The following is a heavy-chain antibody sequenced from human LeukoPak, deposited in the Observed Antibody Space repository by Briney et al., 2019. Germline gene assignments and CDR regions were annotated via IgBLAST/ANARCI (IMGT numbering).Heavy chain of an antibody. V-gene: IGHV3-48*01. D-gene: IGHD2-15*01. Sequence: GGSLRLSCAASGCTFSSYSMNWVRQAPGKGLEWVSYISSSSSTIYYADSVKGRFTISRDNAKNSLYLQMNSLRAEDTAVYYCARAKFEGYCSGGSCQDFDYWGQGTLVTVSS. CDR1: GCTFSSYS. CDR3: ARAKFEGYCSGGSCQDFDY. CDR2: ISSSSSTI. J-gene: IGHJ4*02.